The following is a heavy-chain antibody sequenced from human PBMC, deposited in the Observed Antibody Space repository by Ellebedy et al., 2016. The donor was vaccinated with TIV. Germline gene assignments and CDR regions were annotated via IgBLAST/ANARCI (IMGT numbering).Heavy chain of an antibody. CDR1: GFTFSSYS. V-gene: IGHV3-48*01. J-gene: IGHJ4*02. CDR3: ARSTGDW. D-gene: IGHD2-8*02. Sequence: GESLKISCAASGFTFSSYSMNWVRQAPGKGLEWVSHISLSSSTIYYADSVKGRFTISRDKAKNSLSLQMNSLRAEDTAVYYCARSTGDWWGQGTLVTVSS. CDR2: ISLSSSTI.